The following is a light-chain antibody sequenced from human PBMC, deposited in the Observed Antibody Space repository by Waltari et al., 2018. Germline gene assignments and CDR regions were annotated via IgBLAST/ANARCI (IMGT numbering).Light chain of an antibody. J-gene: IGLJ2*01. CDR3: QVCDSRSDQVL. CDR1: TIGSES. CDR2: YDT. V-gene: IGLV3-21*04. Sequence: SFVLTQAPSVSVAPGEPATFTCGGDTIGSESVHWYQQRPGQAPLLVIYYDTDRPSGIPDRFSGSKSGSTATLNISRVEAGDEADYYCQVCDSRSDQVLFGGGTKLTVL.